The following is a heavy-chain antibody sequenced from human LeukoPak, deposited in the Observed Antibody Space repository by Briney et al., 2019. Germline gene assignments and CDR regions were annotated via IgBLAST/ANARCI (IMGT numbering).Heavy chain of an antibody. CDR2: ISGSGGNT. CDR3: AKDWTGTKPFDL. D-gene: IGHD3/OR15-3a*01. Sequence: GGSLRLSCAASGFTFSTYAMSWVRQAPGKGLEWVSSISGSGGNTYYADSVKGRFTISRDNSQNTLYLQMNSLRAEDTAVYYCAKDWTGTKPFDLWGRGTLVTVSS. CDR1: GFTFSTYA. J-gene: IGHJ2*01. V-gene: IGHV3-23*01.